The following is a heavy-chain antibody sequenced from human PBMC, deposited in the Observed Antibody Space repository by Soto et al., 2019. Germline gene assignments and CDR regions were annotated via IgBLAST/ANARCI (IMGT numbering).Heavy chain of an antibody. J-gene: IGHJ4*02. V-gene: IGHV1-69*13. CDR3: ARDGRGYCSGGSCPDPFDY. Sequence: SVKVSCKASGGTFSSYAISWVRQAPGQGLEWMGGIIPIFGTANYAQKFQGRVTITADESMSTAYMELSSLRSEDTAVYYCARDGRGYCSGGSCPDPFDYWGQGTLVTVSS. D-gene: IGHD2-15*01. CDR2: IIPIFGTA. CDR1: GGTFSSYA.